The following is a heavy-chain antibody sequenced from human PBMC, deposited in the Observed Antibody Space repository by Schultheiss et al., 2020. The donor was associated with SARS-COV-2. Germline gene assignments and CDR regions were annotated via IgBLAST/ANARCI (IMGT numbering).Heavy chain of an antibody. D-gene: IGHD5-18*01. CDR1: GGSISSSSYY. CDR2: IYYSGST. Sequence: SETLSLTCTVSGGSISSSSYYWGWIRQPPGKGLEWIGSIYYSGSTNYNPSLKSRVTISVDTSKNQFSLKLSSVTAADTAVYYCARFRGYSYGFDWFDPWGQGTLVTVSS. J-gene: IGHJ5*02. CDR3: ARFRGYSYGFDWFDP. V-gene: IGHV4-39*07.